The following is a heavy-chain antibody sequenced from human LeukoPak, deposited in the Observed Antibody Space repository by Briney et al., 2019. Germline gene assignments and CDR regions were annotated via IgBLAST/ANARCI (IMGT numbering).Heavy chain of an antibody. J-gene: IGHJ4*02. CDR1: GGSISSYY. D-gene: IGHD2-15*01. CDR2: IYYSGST. CDR3: AREGYCSGGSCYSS. V-gene: IGHV4-59*12. Sequence: SETLSLTCTVSGGSISSYYWTWIRQPPGKGLEWIGYIYYSGSTIYNPSLKSRVTISVDTSKNQFSLKLSSVTAADTAVYYCAREGYCSGGSCYSSWGQGTLVTVSS.